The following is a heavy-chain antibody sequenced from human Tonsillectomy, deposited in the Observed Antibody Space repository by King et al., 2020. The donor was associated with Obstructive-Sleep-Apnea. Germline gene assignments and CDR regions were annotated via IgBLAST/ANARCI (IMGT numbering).Heavy chain of an antibody. Sequence: VQLQQSGPGLVKPSQTLSLTCAISGDSVSSNSAAWNWIRQSPSIGLEGLGRRYYRSKWFSDYSGSVKSPITISEDTSKNQFSLQVNSVTPGDTALYYCARDAGYWWFDPWGQGTLVTVSS. J-gene: IGHJ5*02. CDR3: ARDAGYWWFDP. V-gene: IGHV6-1*01. D-gene: IGHD6-13*01. CDR2: RYYRSKWFS. CDR1: GDSVSSNSAA.